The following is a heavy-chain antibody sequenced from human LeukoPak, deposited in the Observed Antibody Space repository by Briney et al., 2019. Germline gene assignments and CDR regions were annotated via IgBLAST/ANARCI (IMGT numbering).Heavy chain of an antibody. J-gene: IGHJ4*02. CDR3: ARDSASTPLDY. CDR1: GFTFSSYG. Sequence: PGGSLRLSCATSGFTFSSYGIHWVRQAPGKGMEWVAVVSNDGRNEYYADSVQGRFSISRDNSKNTVYLQMNSLRAEDTAVYYCARDSASTPLDYWGQGTLATVSS. D-gene: IGHD1-26*01. V-gene: IGHV3-33*01. CDR2: VSNDGRNE.